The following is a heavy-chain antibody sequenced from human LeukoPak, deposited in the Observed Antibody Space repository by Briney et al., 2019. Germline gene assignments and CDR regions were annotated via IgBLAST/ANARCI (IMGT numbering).Heavy chain of an antibody. CDR1: GFTFSSYA. V-gene: IGHV3-23*01. Sequence: PGGSLRLSCAASGFTFSSYAMSWVRQAPGKGLEWVSAISGSGGSTYYADSVKGRFTISRDNSKNTLYLQMNSLRAEDTAVYYCAKSAVSSGYYGVLVRLNDAFDIWGQGTMVTVSS. CDR3: AKSAVSSGYYGVLVRLNDAFDI. CDR2: ISGSGGST. J-gene: IGHJ3*02. D-gene: IGHD3-22*01.